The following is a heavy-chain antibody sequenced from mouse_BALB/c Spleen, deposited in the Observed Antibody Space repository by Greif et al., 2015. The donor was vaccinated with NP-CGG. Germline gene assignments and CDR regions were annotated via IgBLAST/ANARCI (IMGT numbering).Heavy chain of an antibody. CDR1: GFAFSSYD. CDR3: ARYDGYYYYAMDY. D-gene: IGHD2-3*01. Sequence: EVQGVESGGGLVKPGGSLKLSCAASGFAFSSYDMSWVRQTPEKRLEWVAYISSGGGSTYYPDTVKGRFTISRDNAKNPLYLEMSRLKFEDTGMYYCARYDGYYYYAMDYWGQGTSVTVSS. CDR2: ISSGGGST. J-gene: IGHJ4*01. V-gene: IGHV5-12-1*01.